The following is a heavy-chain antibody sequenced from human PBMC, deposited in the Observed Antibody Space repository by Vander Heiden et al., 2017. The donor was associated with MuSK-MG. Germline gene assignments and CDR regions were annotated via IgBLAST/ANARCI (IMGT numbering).Heavy chain of an antibody. V-gene: IGHV3-9*01. CDR2: ISWNSGSI. Sequence: GFTFDDYAMHWVRQAPGKGLEWVSGISWNSGSIGYADSVKGRFTISRDNAKNSLYLQMNSLRAEDTALYYCAKGGGPAAPGWFDPWGQGTLVTVSS. J-gene: IGHJ5*02. CDR1: GFTFDDYA. D-gene: IGHD2-2*01. CDR3: AKGGGPAAPGWFDP.